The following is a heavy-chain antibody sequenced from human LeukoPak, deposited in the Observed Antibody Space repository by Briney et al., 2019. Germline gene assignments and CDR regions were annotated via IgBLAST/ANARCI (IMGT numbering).Heavy chain of an antibody. CDR3: ARDSGYRSGWSLDY. V-gene: IGHV1-3*01. CDR1: GYTFTNYS. CDR2: INAENGNT. J-gene: IGHJ4*02. D-gene: IGHD6-19*01. Sequence: ASVTVSCKASGYTFTNYSIHWVRQAPGQRLEWMGWINAENGNTKYLQKFQGRVTVTRDTSASTAYMELSSLRSEDTAVYYCARDSGYRSGWSLDYWGQGTLVTVSS.